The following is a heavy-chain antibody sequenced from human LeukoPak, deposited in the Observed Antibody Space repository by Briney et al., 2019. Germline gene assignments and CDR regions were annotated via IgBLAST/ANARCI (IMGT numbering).Heavy chain of an antibody. V-gene: IGHV3-30*18. CDR2: ISYDGSNK. J-gene: IGHJ4*02. D-gene: IGHD3-3*01. Sequence: PGGSLRLSCAASGFSFSSYWMNWVRQVPGKGLEWVAVISYDGSNKYYADSVKGRFTISRDNSKNTLYLQMNSLRAEDTAVYYCAKDWSQYFDFWSGYPGLWGQGTLVTVSS. CDR3: AKDWSQYFDFWSGYPGL. CDR1: GFSFSSYW.